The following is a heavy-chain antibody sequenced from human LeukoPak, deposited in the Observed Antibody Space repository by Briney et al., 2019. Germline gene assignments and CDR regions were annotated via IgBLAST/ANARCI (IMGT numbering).Heavy chain of an antibody. CDR1: GGSISSGSYY. Sequence: SETLSLTCTVSGGSISSGSYYWSWIRQPAGKGLEWIGRIYTSGSTNYNPSLKSRVTISVDTSKNQFSLKLSSVTAADTAVYYCARFLSYGSGTYYNEGGDYWGQGTLVTVSS. CDR2: IYTSGST. CDR3: ARFLSYGSGTYYNEGGDY. D-gene: IGHD3-10*01. V-gene: IGHV4-61*02. J-gene: IGHJ4*02.